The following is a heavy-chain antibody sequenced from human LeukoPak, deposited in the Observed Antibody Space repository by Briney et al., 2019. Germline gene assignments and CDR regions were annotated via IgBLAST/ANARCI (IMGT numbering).Heavy chain of an antibody. CDR1: GYTLTELS. CDR3: ARDSGRGVRDYGDFDY. V-gene: IGHV1-24*01. D-gene: IGHD4-17*01. J-gene: IGHJ4*02. Sequence: ASVKVSCKVSGYTLTELSMHWVRQAPGKGLEWMGGFDPEDGETIYAQKFQGRVTMTEDTSTDTAYMELSSLRSEDTAVYYCARDSGRGVRDYGDFDYWGQGTLVTVSS. CDR2: FDPEDGET.